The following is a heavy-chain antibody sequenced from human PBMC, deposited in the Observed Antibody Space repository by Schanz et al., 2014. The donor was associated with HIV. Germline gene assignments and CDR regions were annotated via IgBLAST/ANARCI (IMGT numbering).Heavy chain of an antibody. CDR1: EFIFSSYG. CDR2: ISNDGSNE. CDR3: AKEWYYGSGSMDYGLDV. V-gene: IGHV3-30*18. J-gene: IGHJ6*02. Sequence: QVQLVESGGGLVKPGGSLRLSCAASEFIFSSYGIHWVRQAPGKGLEWVAVISNDGSNEYYADSVKGRFTLSRDNSENTVYLQMNSLRAEDTAVYYCAKEWYYGSGSMDYGLDVWGQGTTVTVSS. D-gene: IGHD3-10*01.